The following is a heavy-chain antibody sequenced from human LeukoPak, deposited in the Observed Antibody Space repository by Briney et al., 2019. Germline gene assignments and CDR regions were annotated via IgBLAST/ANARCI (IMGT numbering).Heavy chain of an antibody. V-gene: IGHV1-8*01. CDR3: ASIGFGRRGRRYFDWFGRVLGAFDI. CDR1: GHTFTSYD. D-gene: IGHD3-9*01. J-gene: IGHJ3*02. CDR2: MNPNSGNT. Sequence: GASVKVSCKASGHTFTSYDINWVRQATGQGLEWMGWMNPNSGNTGYAQKFQGRVTMTRNTSISTAYMELSSLRSEDTAVYYCASIGFGRRGRRYFDWFGRVLGAFDIRGQGTMVTVSS.